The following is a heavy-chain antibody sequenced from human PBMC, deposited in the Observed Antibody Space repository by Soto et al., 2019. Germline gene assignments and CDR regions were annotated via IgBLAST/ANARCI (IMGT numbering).Heavy chain of an antibody. J-gene: IGHJ5*02. CDR2: IYTSGST. CDR1: GGSISSYY. V-gene: IGHV4-4*07. CDR3: ARGRRDQLLRSRGHWFDP. D-gene: IGHD2-2*01. Sequence: SETLSLTCTVSGGSISSYYWSWIRQPAGKGLEWIGRIYTSGSTNYNPSLKSRVTMSVDTSKNQFSLKLSSVTAADTAVYYCARGRRDQLLRSRGHWFDPWGQGTLVTVSS.